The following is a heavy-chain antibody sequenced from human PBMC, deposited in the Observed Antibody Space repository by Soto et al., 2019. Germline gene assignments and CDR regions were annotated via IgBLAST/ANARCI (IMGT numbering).Heavy chain of an antibody. CDR1: GYTFTTFG. Sequence: ASVKVSCKASGYTFTTFGISWVRQAPGQGLEWMGWINPNSGGTNYAQKFQGRVTMTRDTSISTAYMELSRLRSDDTAVYYCASITVTTGRWFDPWGQGTLVTVSS. CDR3: ASITVTTGRWFDP. J-gene: IGHJ5*02. CDR2: INPNSGGT. D-gene: IGHD4-17*01. V-gene: IGHV1-2*02.